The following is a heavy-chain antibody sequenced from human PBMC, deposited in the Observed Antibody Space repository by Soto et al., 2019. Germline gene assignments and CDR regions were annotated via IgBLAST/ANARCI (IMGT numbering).Heavy chain of an antibody. J-gene: IGHJ6*02. CDR2: VSPDSGST. Sequence: QVQLVQSGAEVKKPGASVRVSCKASGYTFSGYDINWVQQATGQGLEWMGWVSPDSGSTGYAGILQGRVTMTWDRSTTTAYMDLSSLTSEDAAVYYCARATELRYVEWSVYRGGNYAMDVWGQGTTVTVSS. D-gene: IGHD3-3*01. CDR3: ARATELRYVEWSVYRGGNYAMDV. V-gene: IGHV1-8*01. CDR1: GYTFSGYD.